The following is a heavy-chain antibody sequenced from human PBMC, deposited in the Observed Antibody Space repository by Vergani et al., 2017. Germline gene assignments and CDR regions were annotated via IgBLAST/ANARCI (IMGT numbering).Heavy chain of an antibody. CDR2: IYYSGST. Sequence: QVQLQESGPGLVKPSETLSLTCTVSGGSISSYYWSWIRQPPGKGLEWIGYIYYSGSTNYNPSLKSRVTISVDTSKNQFSLKLSSVTAADTAVYYCARTGYCSGGSYQKWNPRDAFDIWGQGTMVTVSS. V-gene: IGHV4-59*01. D-gene: IGHD2-15*01. CDR3: ARTGYCSGGSYQKWNPRDAFDI. CDR1: GGSISSYY. J-gene: IGHJ3*02.